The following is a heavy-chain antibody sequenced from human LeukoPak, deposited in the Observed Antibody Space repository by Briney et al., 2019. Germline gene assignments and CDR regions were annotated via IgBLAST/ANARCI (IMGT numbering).Heavy chain of an antibody. Sequence: ASVNVSFKSSVYTFTGYYMHWVRQAPGQGLEWMGWINPNSGDTSYAQKFQGRVTVTRDTSISTAFMELSSQRSDDTAVYYGASGPYIGVAGTFDAWGQGTLVTVS. J-gene: IGHJ5*02. V-gene: IGHV1-2*02. CDR1: VYTFTGYY. CDR3: ASGPYIGVAGTFDA. D-gene: IGHD6-19*01. CDR2: INPNSGDT.